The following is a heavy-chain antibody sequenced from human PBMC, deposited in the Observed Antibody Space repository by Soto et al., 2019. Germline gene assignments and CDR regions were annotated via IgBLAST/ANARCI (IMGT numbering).Heavy chain of an antibody. CDR2: IYNDGTT. Sequence: VQVVESGGALVQPGGSLRLSCAASGFIVSTSYMSWVRHAPGKGLEWVSLIYNDGTTYYADSVKGRFTMARHNSENTMYLHMNSLRPEDTAVYYCARDMVDPTVVPTDTLLPFDVWGQGTVVTVSS. V-gene: IGHV3-53*04. J-gene: IGHJ3*01. D-gene: IGHD2-2*01. CDR3: ARDMVDPTVVPTDTLLPFDV. CDR1: GFIVSTSY.